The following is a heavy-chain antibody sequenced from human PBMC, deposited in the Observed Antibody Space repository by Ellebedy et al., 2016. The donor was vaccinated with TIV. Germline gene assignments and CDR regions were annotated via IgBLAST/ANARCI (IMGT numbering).Heavy chain of an antibody. J-gene: IGHJ4*02. CDR3: AKGRGGGSDSSAPRYYFDS. CDR1: GFTFSTYW. CDR2: IKEDGSDI. V-gene: IGHV3-7*03. Sequence: PGESLKISCAASGFTFSTYWMSWVRQAPGKGLEWVANIKEDGSDITYADSVKGRFTISRDNSKRTLYLQMNSLRAEDTAVYYCAKGRGGGSDSSAPRYYFDSWGLGTLVTVSS. D-gene: IGHD6-19*01.